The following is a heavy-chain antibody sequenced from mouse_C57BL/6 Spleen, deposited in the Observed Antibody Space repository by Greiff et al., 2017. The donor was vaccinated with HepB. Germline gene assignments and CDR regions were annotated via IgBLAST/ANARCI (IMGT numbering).Heavy chain of an antibody. CDR1: GYAFSSSW. Sequence: VQLQHSGPELVKPGASVKISCKASGYAFSSSWMNWVKQRPGKGLEWIGRIYPGDGDTNYNGKFKGKATLTADKSSSTAYMQLSSLTSEDSAVYFCAREGWDYYFDYWGQGTTLTVSS. D-gene: IGHD4-1*01. J-gene: IGHJ2*01. CDR2: IYPGDGDT. V-gene: IGHV1-82*01. CDR3: AREGWDYYFDY.